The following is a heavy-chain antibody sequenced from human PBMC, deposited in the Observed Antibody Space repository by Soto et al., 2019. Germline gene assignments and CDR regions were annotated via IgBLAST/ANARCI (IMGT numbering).Heavy chain of an antibody. CDR3: VRHRVSDMLTGAFDP. V-gene: IGHV4-39*01. Sequence: SETLSLTCAVSGYSISSNNWWGWIRQAAGKGLEWIGSVDYSAITYYSPSLKSRLSISVDSSGTHFSLTLSSVTAADTALYYCVRHRVSDMLTGAFDPWGQGVRVTVS. J-gene: IGHJ5*02. CDR1: GYSISSNNW. CDR2: VDYSAIT. D-gene: IGHD3-9*01.